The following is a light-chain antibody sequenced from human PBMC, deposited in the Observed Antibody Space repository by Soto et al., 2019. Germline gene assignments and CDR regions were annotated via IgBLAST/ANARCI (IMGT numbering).Light chain of an antibody. Sequence: DIQMTQSPSTLSGSVGDRVTITCRASQTISSWLAWYQQKPGKAPKLLIYKASTLNSGVPSRFSGGGSGTEFTLTISSLQPDDFATYYCQHYNSYSEAFGQGTKVDIK. CDR1: QTISSW. CDR3: QHYNSYSEA. CDR2: KAS. V-gene: IGKV1-5*03. J-gene: IGKJ1*01.